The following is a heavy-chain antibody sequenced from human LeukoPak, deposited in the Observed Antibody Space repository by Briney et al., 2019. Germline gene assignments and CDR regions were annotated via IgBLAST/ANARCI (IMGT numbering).Heavy chain of an antibody. CDR2: LSGSGTT. Sequence: GGSLRLSCAASGFIFSNYAMSWVRQAPGKGLEWVSGLSGSGTTYYADSVKGRFTISRDNAKNSLYLQMNSLRAEDTAVYYCARDGPPYYDIDYWGQGTLVTVSS. J-gene: IGHJ4*02. CDR3: ARDGPPYYDIDY. D-gene: IGHD3-22*01. CDR1: GFIFSNYA. V-gene: IGHV3-23*01.